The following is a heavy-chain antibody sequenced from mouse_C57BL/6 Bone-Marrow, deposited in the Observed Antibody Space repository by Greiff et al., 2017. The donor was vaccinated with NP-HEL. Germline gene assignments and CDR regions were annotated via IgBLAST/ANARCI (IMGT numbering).Heavy chain of an antibody. Sequence: QVQLQQSGAELVKPGASVKISCKASGYAFSSYWMNWVKQRPGKGLEWIGQIYPGDGDTNYNGKFKGKATLTADKSSSTAYMELSSLTSEDSAVFYCAGSLYGEECFDYWGQGTSVTVSS. V-gene: IGHV1-80*01. D-gene: IGHD2-13*01. CDR1: GYAFSSYW. CDR2: IYPGDGDT. CDR3: AGSLYGEECFDY. J-gene: IGHJ4*01.